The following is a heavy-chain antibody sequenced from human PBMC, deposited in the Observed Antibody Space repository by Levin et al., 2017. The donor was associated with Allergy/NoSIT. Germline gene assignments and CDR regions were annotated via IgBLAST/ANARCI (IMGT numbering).Heavy chain of an antibody. Sequence: GGSLRLSCAASGFTFSSYWMSWVRQAPGKGLEWVANIKQDGSEKYYVDSVKGRFTISRDNAKNSLYLQMNSLRAEDTAVYYCARDLNWNYGVEFDYWGQGTLVTVSS. V-gene: IGHV3-7*01. J-gene: IGHJ4*02. CDR3: ARDLNWNYGVEFDY. CDR1: GFTFSSYW. CDR2: IKQDGSEK. D-gene: IGHD1-7*01.